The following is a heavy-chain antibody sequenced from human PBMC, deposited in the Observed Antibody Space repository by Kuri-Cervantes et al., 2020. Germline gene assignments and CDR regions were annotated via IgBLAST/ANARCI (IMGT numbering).Heavy chain of an antibody. J-gene: IGHJ3*02. CDR2: IWYDGSNK. D-gene: IGHD3-10*01. Sequence: GGSLRLSCAASGFTFSSYGMHWVRQAPGKGLEWVAVIWYDGSNKYYADSVKGRFTISRDNSKNTLYLQMNILRAEDTAEYYCAKDLFYGSGSFGAFDIWGHGTMVTVSS. CDR3: AKDLFYGSGSFGAFDI. V-gene: IGHV3-30*02. CDR1: GFTFSSYG.